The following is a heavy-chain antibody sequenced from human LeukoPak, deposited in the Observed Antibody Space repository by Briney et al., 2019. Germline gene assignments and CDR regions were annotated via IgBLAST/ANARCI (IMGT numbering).Heavy chain of an antibody. Sequence: PGGSLRLSCAASGFTFSSYGMHWVRQAPGKGLEWVAFIRYDGSNKYYADSVKGRFTISRDNSKNTLYLQMNSLRAEDTAVYYCAKARSITGTRSPNWFAPWGQGTLVTVSS. CDR1: GFTFSSYG. D-gene: IGHD1-7*01. V-gene: IGHV3-30*02. J-gene: IGHJ5*02. CDR3: AKARSITGTRSPNWFAP. CDR2: IRYDGSNK.